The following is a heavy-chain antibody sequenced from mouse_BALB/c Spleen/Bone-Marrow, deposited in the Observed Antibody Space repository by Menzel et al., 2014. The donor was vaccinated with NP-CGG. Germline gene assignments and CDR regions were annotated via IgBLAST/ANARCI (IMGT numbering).Heavy chain of an antibody. V-gene: IGHV5-17*02. CDR1: GFTFSSFG. CDR3: ARSYDGYYGFAY. CDR2: ISSGSSTI. J-gene: IGHJ3*01. Sequence: SXGGLVQPGGSRKLSCAASGFTFSSFGMHWVRQAPEKGLEWVAYISSGSSTIYYADTVKGRFTISRDNPKNTLFLQMNSLRSEDTAMYYCARSYDGYYGFAYWGQGTLVTVSA. D-gene: IGHD2-3*01.